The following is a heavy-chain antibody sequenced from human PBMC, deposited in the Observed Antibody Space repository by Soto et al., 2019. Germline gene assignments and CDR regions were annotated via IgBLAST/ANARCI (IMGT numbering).Heavy chain of an antibody. V-gene: IGHV3-74*01. D-gene: IGHD2-21*02. Sequence: EVQLVESGGGLVQPGGSLRLSCAASGFTFSHYWMHWVRQTPGKGLVLISRINSDGSTTSSADSVRGRFSMSRDNAKNSLYLQMNCLRADDTAVYFCARDIGGVTASDAFDVWGHGTMVTVSS. CDR1: GFTFSHYW. J-gene: IGHJ3*01. CDR2: INSDGSTT. CDR3: ARDIGGVTASDAFDV.